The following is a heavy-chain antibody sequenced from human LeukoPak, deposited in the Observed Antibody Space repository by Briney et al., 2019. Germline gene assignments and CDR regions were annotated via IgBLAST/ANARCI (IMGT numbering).Heavy chain of an antibody. CDR3: AREPLSSSSYFDY. Sequence: PGGSLRLSCAASGFIFSPYAMSWVRQAPGKGLEWVAGIAGGDDRFYADSVKGRFTISRDNSKNTLYLQMNSLRAEDTAVYYCAREPLSSSSYFDYWGQGTLVTVSS. D-gene: IGHD6-6*01. CDR1: GFIFSPYA. CDR2: IAGGDDR. J-gene: IGHJ4*02. V-gene: IGHV3-23*01.